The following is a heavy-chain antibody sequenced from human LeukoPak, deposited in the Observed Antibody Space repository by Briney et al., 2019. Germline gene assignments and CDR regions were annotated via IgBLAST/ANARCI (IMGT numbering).Heavy chain of an antibody. CDR3: ARENGYSSSWYLY. Sequence: SETLSLTCTVPGGSISSSSYYWGWIRQPPGKGLEWIGSIYYSGSTYYNPSLKSRVTISVDTSKNQFSLKLSSVTAADTAVYYCARENGYSSSWYLYWGQGTLVTVSS. CDR2: IYYSGST. J-gene: IGHJ4*02. V-gene: IGHV4-39*07. D-gene: IGHD6-13*01. CDR1: GGSISSSSYY.